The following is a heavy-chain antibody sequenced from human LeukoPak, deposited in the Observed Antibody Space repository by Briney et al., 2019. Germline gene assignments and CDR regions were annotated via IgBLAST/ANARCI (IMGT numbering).Heavy chain of an antibody. V-gene: IGHV1-69*04. J-gene: IGHJ4*02. CDR1: GGTFSSYA. D-gene: IGHD2-2*02. CDR2: IIPIFGIA. CDR3: AIDCSSTSCYIATYFDY. Sequence: PVKVSCKASGGTFSSYAISWVRQAPGQGLEWMGRIIPIFGIANYAQKFQGRATITADKSTSTAYMELSSLRSEDTAVYYCAIDCSSTSCYIATYFDYWGQGTLVTVSS.